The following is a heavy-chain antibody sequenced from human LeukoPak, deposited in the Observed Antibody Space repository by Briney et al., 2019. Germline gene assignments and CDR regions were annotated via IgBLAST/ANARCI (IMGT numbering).Heavy chain of an antibody. CDR3: AKGGYSYVNYYYYYMDV. Sequence: TGGSLRLSGAASGFTFSSYAMSWVRQAPGKGLEWVSVISGSGGSPYYADSVKGRFTISRDNSKNTLYLQMNSLRAEDTAVYYCAKGGYSYVNYYYYYMDVWGKGTTVTVSS. J-gene: IGHJ6*03. V-gene: IGHV3-23*01. D-gene: IGHD5-18*01. CDR1: GFTFSSYA. CDR2: ISGSGGSP.